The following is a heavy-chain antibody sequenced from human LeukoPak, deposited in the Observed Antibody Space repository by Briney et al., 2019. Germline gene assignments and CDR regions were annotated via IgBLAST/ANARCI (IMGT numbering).Heavy chain of an antibody. D-gene: IGHD6-19*01. J-gene: IGHJ4*02. CDR2: IKQDGSAK. CDR1: GLTLSRNW. Sequence: GGSLRLSCAASGLTLSRNWMNWVRQAPGKGLEWVANIKQDGSAKYYANSVKGRFTISRDDAKNSLYLEMNSLRTEDTAVYYCAGGGGWVFDFWGQGTLVTVSS. CDR3: AGGGGWVFDF. V-gene: IGHV3-7*04.